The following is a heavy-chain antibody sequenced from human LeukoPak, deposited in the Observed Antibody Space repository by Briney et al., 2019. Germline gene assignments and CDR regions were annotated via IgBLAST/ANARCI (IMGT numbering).Heavy chain of an antibody. Sequence: SETLSLTCAVYGGSFSGYYWSWIRQPPGKGLEWIGEINHSGSTNYNPSLKSRVTISVDTSKNQFSLKLSSVTAADTAVYYCATLDSSGYRAAGGADALDIWGQGTMVTVSS. V-gene: IGHV4-34*01. CDR1: GGSFSGYY. CDR3: ATLDSSGYRAAGGADALDI. CDR2: INHSGST. D-gene: IGHD3-22*01. J-gene: IGHJ3*02.